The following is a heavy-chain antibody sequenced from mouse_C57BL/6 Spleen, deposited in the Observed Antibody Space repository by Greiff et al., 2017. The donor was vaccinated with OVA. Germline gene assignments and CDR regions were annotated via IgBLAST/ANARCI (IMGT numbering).Heavy chain of an antibody. CDR3: ARHYYGSSPYWYFDV. CDR2: IDPNSGGT. CDR1: GYTFTSYW. D-gene: IGHD1-1*01. Sequence: QVQLQQPGAELVKPGASVKLSCKASGYTFTSYWMHWVKQRPGRGLEWIGRIDPNSGGTKYNAKFKSKATLTVDKPSSTAYMQLSSLTSEDSAVYYCARHYYGSSPYWYFDVWGTGTTVTVSS. V-gene: IGHV1-72*01. J-gene: IGHJ1*03.